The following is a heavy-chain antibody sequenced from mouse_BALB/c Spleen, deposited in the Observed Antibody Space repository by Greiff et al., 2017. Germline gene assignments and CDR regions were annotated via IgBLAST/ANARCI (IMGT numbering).Heavy chain of an antibody. V-gene: IGHV8-12*01. Sequence: QVTLKESGPGILQPSQTLSLTCSFSGFSLSTSGMGVSWIRQPSGKGLEWLAHIYWDDDKRYNPSLKSRLTISKDTSRNQVFLKITSVDTADTATYYCARRAPYPWYFDVWGAGTTVTVSS. CDR2: IYWDDDK. CDR3: ARRAPYPWYFDV. J-gene: IGHJ1*01. CDR1: GFSLSTSGMG.